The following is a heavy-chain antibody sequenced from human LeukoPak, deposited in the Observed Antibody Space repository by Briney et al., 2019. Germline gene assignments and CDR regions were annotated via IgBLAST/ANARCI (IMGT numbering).Heavy chain of an antibody. J-gene: IGHJ4*02. CDR1: GGSISSGGYS. CDR2: TYHSGST. Sequence: PSETLSLTCAVSGGSISSGGYSWSWIRQPPGKGLEWIGYTYHSGSTYYNPSLKSRVTISVDRSKNQFSLKLSSVTAADTAVYYCARAVRGVIAHWGQGTLVTVSS. D-gene: IGHD3-10*01. V-gene: IGHV4-30-2*01. CDR3: ARAVRGVIAH.